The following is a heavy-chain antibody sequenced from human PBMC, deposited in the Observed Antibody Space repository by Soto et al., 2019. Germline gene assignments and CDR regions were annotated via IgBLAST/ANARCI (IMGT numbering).Heavy chain of an antibody. V-gene: IGHV3-7*03. Sequence: GGSLRLCCAASEFTFNNFWMTWVRQAPGKGLECVANINQDGSEKYYVNSVKGRFTISRDNAKNSLYLQMNSLRAEDTAIYYCAKGGPYYYYGMDVWGQGTTVTVSS. J-gene: IGHJ6*02. CDR1: EFTFNNFW. CDR3: AKGGPYYYYGMDV. D-gene: IGHD2-15*01. CDR2: INQDGSEK.